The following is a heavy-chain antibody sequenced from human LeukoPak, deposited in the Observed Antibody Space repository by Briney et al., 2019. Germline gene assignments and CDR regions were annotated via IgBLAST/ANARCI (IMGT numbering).Heavy chain of an antibody. J-gene: IGHJ6*03. CDR3: ARGRKYQRPKNYFYYYMDV. CDR1: GYTFTSYD. CDR2: MNPDGSNT. D-gene: IGHD2-2*01. V-gene: IGHV1-8*01. Sequence: ASVKVSCKASGYTFTSYDINWVRQATGQGLEWMGWMNPDGSNTGFAQKFQGRITMTRNTSITTAYLELSSLRSEDTAVYYCARGRKYQRPKNYFYYYMDVWGKGTTVTVSS.